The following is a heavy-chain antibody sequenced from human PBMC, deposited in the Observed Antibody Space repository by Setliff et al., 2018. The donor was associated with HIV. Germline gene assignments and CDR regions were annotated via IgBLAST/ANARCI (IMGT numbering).Heavy chain of an antibody. CDR2: ISPDGNRN. Sequence: PGGSLRLSCAASGFAFNNFWMHWVRQAPGKGLEWVASISPDGNRNHCVGSVKGRFAASRDNAKSSLYLQMSSLRAEDTAVYYCARVLLRTNAVYGVVSNWFDPWGQGALVTVSS. CDR1: GFAFNNFW. D-gene: IGHD2-8*01. V-gene: IGHV3-7*03. J-gene: IGHJ5*02. CDR3: ARVLLRTNAVYGVVSNWFDP.